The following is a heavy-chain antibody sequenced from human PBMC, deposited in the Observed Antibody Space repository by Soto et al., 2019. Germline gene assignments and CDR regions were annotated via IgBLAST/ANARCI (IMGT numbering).Heavy chain of an antibody. CDR3: SRVLLFGEI. D-gene: IGHD3-10*01. V-gene: IGHV3-49*03. CDR2: IKSKPYGGTT. J-gene: IGHJ4*02. Sequence: EVQLVESGGGLVQPGRSLRLACTGSGFNFGDYALNWFRQAPGQGLEWVGFIKSKPYGGTTEYAASVKGRFTISRDDSKSIAFLQMNSLITEDTAMYYCSRVLLFGEIWGQGTLVTVSS. CDR1: GFNFGDYA.